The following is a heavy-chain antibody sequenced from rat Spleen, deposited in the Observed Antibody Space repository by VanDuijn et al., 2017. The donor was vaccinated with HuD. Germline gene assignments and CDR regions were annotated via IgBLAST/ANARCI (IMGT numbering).Heavy chain of an antibody. Sequence: EVQLVESGGGLVQPGRSMKLSCAASGFTFSNYGMAWVRQAPKKGLEWVAYISYDGGSTYYRDSVKGRFTISRDNAKSTLYLQMDSLRSEDTATYYCTTDRLSSYYYVMDAWGQGASVTVSS. CDR2: ISYDGGST. CDR3: TTDRLSSYYYVMDA. V-gene: IGHV5-20*01. CDR1: GFTFSNYG. J-gene: IGHJ4*01.